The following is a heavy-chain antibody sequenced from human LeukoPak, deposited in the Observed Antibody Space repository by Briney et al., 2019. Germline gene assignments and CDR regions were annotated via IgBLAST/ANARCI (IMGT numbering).Heavy chain of an antibody. CDR3: ATSMVRGLFASYI. D-gene: IGHD3-10*01. CDR2: MNPNSGNT. CDR1: GYTFTSYD. Sequence: ASVKVSCKASGYTFTSYDINWVRQATGQGLEWMGWMNPNSGNTGYAQKLQGRVTMTTDTSTSTAYMELRSLRSDDTAVYYCATSMVRGLFASYIWGQGTMVTVSS. J-gene: IGHJ3*02. V-gene: IGHV1-8*01.